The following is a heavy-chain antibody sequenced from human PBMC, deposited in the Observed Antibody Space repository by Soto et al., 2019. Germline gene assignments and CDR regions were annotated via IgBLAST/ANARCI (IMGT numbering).Heavy chain of an antibody. Sequence: QVQLVQSGPEVEKPGSSVRVSCKTSGDTLTTYVMNWVRQAPGQGLEWMGVIIPMFGKANYAQKFQGRITITADESTSTVFLDLSLLRSEDPAVYYCASDHIPMSGSNSSAYPRPYFHQWGQGTLVTVPS. CDR3: ASDHIPMSGSNSSAYPRPYFHQ. V-gene: IGHV1-69*01. D-gene: IGHD6-6*01. J-gene: IGHJ1*01. CDR1: GDTLTTYV. CDR2: IIPMFGKA.